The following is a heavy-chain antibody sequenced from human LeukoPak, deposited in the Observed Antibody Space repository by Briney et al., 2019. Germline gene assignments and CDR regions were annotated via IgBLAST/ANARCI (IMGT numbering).Heavy chain of an antibody. Sequence: PGGSLRLSCAASGFSFSDFGMHWVRQAPGKGLEWVAMIWYDGSKEYYMESVKGRFAISRDNSKNTLHLQMNSLGAEDTAVYYCARVRYYYDSSGYNDYWGQGILVTVSS. CDR1: GFSFSDFG. CDR2: IWYDGSKE. V-gene: IGHV3-33*01. J-gene: IGHJ4*02. D-gene: IGHD3-22*01. CDR3: ARVRYYYDSSGYNDY.